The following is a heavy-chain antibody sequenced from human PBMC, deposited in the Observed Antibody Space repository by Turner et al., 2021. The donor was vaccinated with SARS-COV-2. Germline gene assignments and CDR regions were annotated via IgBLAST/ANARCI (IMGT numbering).Heavy chain of an antibody. CDR2: IHYSGST. CDR3: ARHGFSGWDGGGMDV. CDR1: GGSISSYY. Sequence: QVQLQESGPGRVKPSETLSLTCTVPGGSISSYYWSWFRQPPGKGLEWIGYIHYSGSTNYNPSLKSRVTISVDTSKNQFSLKLSSVTAADTAVYYCARHGFSGWDGGGMDVWGQGTTVTVSS. J-gene: IGHJ6*02. D-gene: IGHD6-19*01. V-gene: IGHV4-59*08.